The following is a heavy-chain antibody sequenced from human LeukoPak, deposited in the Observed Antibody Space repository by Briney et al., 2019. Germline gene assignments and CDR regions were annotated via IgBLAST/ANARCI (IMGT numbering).Heavy chain of an antibody. J-gene: IGHJ5*02. CDR2: IYYSGST. D-gene: IGHD2-2*01. V-gene: IGHV4-59*01. Sequence: SETLSLTCAVYGGSFIGYYWSSIRQPPGKGLELIGYIYYSGSTNYNPSLKSRVTISVDTSKNQFSLKLSSVTAADTAVYYCARNSFPCTSCYHIGNWFDPWGQGTLVTVSS. CDR3: ARNSFPCTSCYHIGNWFDP. CDR1: GGSFIGYY.